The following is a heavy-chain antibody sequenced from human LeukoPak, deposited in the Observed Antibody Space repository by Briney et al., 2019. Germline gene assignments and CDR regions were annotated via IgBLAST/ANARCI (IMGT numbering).Heavy chain of an antibody. D-gene: IGHD2-15*01. V-gene: IGHV1-69-2*01. CDR1: GYTFTDYY. J-gene: IGHJ4*02. CDR3: AINPGAYCSGSSCSGDY. Sequence: ASVKVSCKVSGYTFTDYYMHWVQQAPGKGLEWMGLVDPEDGETIYAEKFQGRVTITADTSTDTAYMELSSLRSEDTAVYYCAINPGAYCSGSSCSGDYWGQGTLVTVSS. CDR2: VDPEDGET.